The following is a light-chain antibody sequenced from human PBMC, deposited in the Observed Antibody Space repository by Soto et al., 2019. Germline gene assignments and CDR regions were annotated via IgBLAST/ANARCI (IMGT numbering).Light chain of an antibody. CDR1: QSVRTT. CDR2: GAS. Sequence: EIVMRQSPATLSVAPWQRATLSCRARQSVRTTVAWYHQRPGQAPRLLIYGASTRATGVPDRFSGGGSGTDFTLTVTSLQSEDFGIYYCQQYNDWPTTFGRGTKVEI. CDR3: QQYNDWPTT. J-gene: IGKJ4*02. V-gene: IGKV3-15*01.